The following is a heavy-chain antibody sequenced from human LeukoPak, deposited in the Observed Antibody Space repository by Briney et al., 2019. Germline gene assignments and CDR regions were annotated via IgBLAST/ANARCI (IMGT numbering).Heavy chain of an antibody. V-gene: IGHV1-2*02. CDR3: ARDKLGLGELSLYDQ. CDR1: GYTFTGYF. J-gene: IGHJ5*02. D-gene: IGHD3-16*02. Sequence: ASVKVSCKASGYTFTGYFMHWVRQAPGQGLEWMGWINPNSGGTSCAQKFQGRVTMTRDTSISTAYMELSRLRSDDTAMYYCARDKLGLGELSLYDQWGQGTLVTVFS. CDR2: INPNSGGT.